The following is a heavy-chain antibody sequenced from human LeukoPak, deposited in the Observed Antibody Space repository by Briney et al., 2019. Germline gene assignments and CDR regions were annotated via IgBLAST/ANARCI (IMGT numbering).Heavy chain of an antibody. CDR2: IYYSGST. CDR1: GGSISSYY. CDR3: ARLVGNWFDP. D-gene: IGHD2-2*01. Sequence: SETLSLTCTVSGGSISSYYWSWIRQPPGKGLEWIGYIYYSGSTNYNPSLKSRVTISVDTSENQFSLKLSSVTAADTAVYYCARLVGNWFDPWGQGTLVTVSS. J-gene: IGHJ5*02. V-gene: IGHV4-59*08.